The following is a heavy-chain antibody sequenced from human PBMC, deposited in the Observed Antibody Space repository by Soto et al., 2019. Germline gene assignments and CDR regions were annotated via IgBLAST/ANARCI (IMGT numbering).Heavy chain of an antibody. J-gene: IGHJ6*02. CDR2: IDPSDSYT. Sequence: GESLKISCKGSGYSFTSYWISWVRQMPGKGLEWMGRIDPSDSYTNYSPSFQGHVTISADKSISTAYLQWSSLKASDTAMYYCARVGYGGNYDYYYGMDVWGQGTTVTVSS. D-gene: IGHD4-17*01. CDR3: ARVGYGGNYDYYYGMDV. V-gene: IGHV5-10-1*01. CDR1: GYSFTSYW.